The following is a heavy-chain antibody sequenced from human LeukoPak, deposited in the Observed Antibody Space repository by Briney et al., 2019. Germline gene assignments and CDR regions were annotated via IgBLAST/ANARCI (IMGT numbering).Heavy chain of an antibody. D-gene: IGHD2-15*01. CDR3: ARRAGAYSHPYDY. CDR2: ISYDGTNK. Sequence: PGGSLRLPCAASGFTFSSYAMLWVRQAPGKGLECVAFISYDGTNKYYADSVKGRFTVSRDNSKNTLYLQMNSLRAEDTAVYYCARRAGAYSHPYDYWGQGTLVTVSS. J-gene: IGHJ4*02. V-gene: IGHV3-30*14. CDR1: GFTFSSYA.